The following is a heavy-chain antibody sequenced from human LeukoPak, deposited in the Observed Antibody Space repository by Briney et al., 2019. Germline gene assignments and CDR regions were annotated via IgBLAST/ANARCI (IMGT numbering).Heavy chain of an antibody. CDR2: ISYDGSNK. CDR1: GFTFSSYG. D-gene: IGHD6-19*01. CDR3: ARARERIAVAAPFDY. V-gene: IGHV3-30*03. Sequence: GGSLRLSCAASGFTFSSYGMHWVRQAPGKGLEWVAVISYDGSNKYYADSVKGRFTISRDNSKNTLYLQMNSLRAEDTAVYYCARARERIAVAAPFDYWGQGTLVTVSS. J-gene: IGHJ4*02.